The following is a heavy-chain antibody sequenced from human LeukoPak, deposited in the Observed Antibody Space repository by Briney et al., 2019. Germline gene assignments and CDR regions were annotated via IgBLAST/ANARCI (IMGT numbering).Heavy chain of an antibody. J-gene: IGHJ4*02. V-gene: IGHV4-4*07. CDR3: ARDLTDLCHFDY. CDR2: IYTSGST. Sequence: SETLSLTCTVSGGSISSYYWSWIRQPAGKGLGWIGRIYTSGSTNYNPSLKSRVTMSVDTSKNQFSLKLSSVTAADTAVYYCARDLTDLCHFDYWGQGTLVTVSS. CDR1: GGSISSYY. D-gene: IGHD2-2*01.